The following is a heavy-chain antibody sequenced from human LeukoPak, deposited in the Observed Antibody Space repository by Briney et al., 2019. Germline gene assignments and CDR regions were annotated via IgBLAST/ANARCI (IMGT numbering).Heavy chain of an antibody. Sequence: SGPTLVNPTQTLTLTCTFSGFSLSTSGVGVGWIRQPPGKALEWLALIYLNDDKRYNPSLKSRLTITEDTSKNQVVLAMTNMDPVDTATYYCAHTFLAAAGGGFDSWGQGTLVTVSS. D-gene: IGHD6-25*01. CDR2: IYLNDDK. CDR1: GFSLSTSGVG. V-gene: IGHV2-5*01. J-gene: IGHJ4*02. CDR3: AHTFLAAAGGGFDS.